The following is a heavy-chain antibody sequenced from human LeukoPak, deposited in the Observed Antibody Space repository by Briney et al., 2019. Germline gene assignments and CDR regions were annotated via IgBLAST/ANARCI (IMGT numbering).Heavy chain of an antibody. CDR1: GGTFSSYA. J-gene: IGHJ3*02. CDR2: IIPILGIA. CDR3: ARSQYYYDSSGYYLHHAFDI. Sequence: SVKASCKASGGTFSSYAISWVRQAPGQGLEWMGRIIPILGIANYAQKFQGRVTITADKSTSTAYMELSSLRSEDTAVYYCARSQYYYDSSGYYLHHAFDIWGQGTMVTVSS. D-gene: IGHD3-22*01. V-gene: IGHV1-69*04.